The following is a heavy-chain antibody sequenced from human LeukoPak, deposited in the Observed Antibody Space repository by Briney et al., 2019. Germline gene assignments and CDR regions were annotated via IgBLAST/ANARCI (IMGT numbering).Heavy chain of an antibody. V-gene: IGHV3-30*02. CDR2: IRYDGSNK. CDR1: GVTFSSYG. J-gene: IGHJ4*02. D-gene: IGHD3-9*01. Sequence: PGGSLRLSCAASGVTFSSYGMHWVRQAPGKGLEWVAFIRYDGSNKYYADSVKGRFTISRDNSKNTLYLQMNSLRAEDTAVYYCAKDYDILTGAPDFDYWGQGTLVTVSS. CDR3: AKDYDILTGAPDFDY.